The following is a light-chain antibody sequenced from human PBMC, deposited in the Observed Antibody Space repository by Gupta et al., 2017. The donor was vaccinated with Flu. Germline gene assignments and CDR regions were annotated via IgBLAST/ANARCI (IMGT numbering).Light chain of an antibody. V-gene: IGKV1-27*01. CDR1: QAIGSY. Sequence: GDRVTITCRASQAIGSYLAWYQQKSGQRPKLLIYAASSTQSGVPSRFSASGFGTVFTLTISNLQPEDVATYYCQKYNSAPPAFGGGTKVEIK. CDR3: QKYNSAPPA. CDR2: AAS. J-gene: IGKJ4*01.